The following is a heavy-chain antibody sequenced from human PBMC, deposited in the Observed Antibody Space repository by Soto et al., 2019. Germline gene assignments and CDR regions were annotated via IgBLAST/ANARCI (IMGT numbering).Heavy chain of an antibody. D-gene: IGHD6-19*01. CDR3: ATSRARIAVPGEPEYYFDE. J-gene: IGHJ4*01. CDR2: INPNSGGT. V-gene: IGHV1-2*04. CDR1: GYTFTDFY. Sequence: ASVKVSCKASGYTFTDFYVHWVRQAPGRGLEWMGWINPNSGGTNYAQNFQGWVTMTRDTSISTAYMELSRLRSDDRAVYYCATSRARIAVPGEPEYYFDESGDGTLVTVAS.